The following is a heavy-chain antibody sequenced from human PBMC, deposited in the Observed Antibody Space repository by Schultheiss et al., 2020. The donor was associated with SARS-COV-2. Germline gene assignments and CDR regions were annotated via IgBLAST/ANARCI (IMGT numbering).Heavy chain of an antibody. CDR2: INHSGST. CDR1: GGSFSGYY. V-gene: IGHV4-34*01. CDR3: ALLGIMTTAV. D-gene: IGHD4-11*01. J-gene: IGHJ4*02. Sequence: SETLSLTCAVYGGSFSGYYWSWIRQHPGKGLEWIGEINHSGSTNYNPSLKSRVTISVDKSKNQFSLKLSSVTAADTAVYYCALLGIMTTAVWGQGTLVTVSS.